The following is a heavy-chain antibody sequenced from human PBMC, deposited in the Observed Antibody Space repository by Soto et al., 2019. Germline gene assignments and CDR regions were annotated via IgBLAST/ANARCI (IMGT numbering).Heavy chain of an antibody. V-gene: IGHV3-30-3*01. CDR2: ISYDGSNK. CDR3: ARDLCSGGSCYDHGFDY. Sequence: GGSLRLSCAASGFTFSSYAMHWVRQAPGKGLEWVAVISYDGSNKYYADSVKGRFTISRDNSKNTLYLQMNSLRAEDTAGYYCARDLCSGGSCYDHGFDYWGQGTLVTVSS. CDR1: GFTFSSYA. D-gene: IGHD2-15*01. J-gene: IGHJ4*02.